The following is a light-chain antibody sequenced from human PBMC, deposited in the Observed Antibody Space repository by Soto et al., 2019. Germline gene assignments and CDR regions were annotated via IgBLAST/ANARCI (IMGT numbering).Light chain of an antibody. CDR2: AAS. J-gene: IGKJ1*01. Sequence: DIQMTQSPSSLSASVGDRVTITCRASQTITSYLTWYQQKPGKAPKLLIYAASTLESGVPSRFSGSGSGTDFTPTIRSLKPEDFATYSCQQSYTTPWTFGQGTRVEIK. V-gene: IGKV1-39*01. CDR1: QTITSY. CDR3: QQSYTTPWT.